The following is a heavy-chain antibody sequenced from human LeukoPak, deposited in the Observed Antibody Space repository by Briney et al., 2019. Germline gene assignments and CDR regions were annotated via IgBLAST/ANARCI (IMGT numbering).Heavy chain of an antibody. CDR1: GGSISSGDYY. D-gene: IGHD2-2*01. V-gene: IGHV4-30-4*01. CDR3: ARSLGYCRSTSCYQTDY. Sequence: SQTLSLTCTVSGGSISSGDYYWSWIRQPPGKGLEWIGYIYYSGSTYYNPSLKSRVTISVDTSKNQFSLKLSSVTAADTAVYYCARSLGYCRSTSCYQTDYWGQGTLVTVSS. J-gene: IGHJ4*02. CDR2: IYYSGST.